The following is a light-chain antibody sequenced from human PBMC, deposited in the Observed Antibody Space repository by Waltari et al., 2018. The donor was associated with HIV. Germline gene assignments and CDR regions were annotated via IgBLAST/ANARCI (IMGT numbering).Light chain of an antibody. CDR3: QSYDCSLRSWV. CDR1: SSNIGATYG. Sequence: QSVLTQPPSVSGAPGQRVTISCTGSSSNIGATYGAHWYQLFPGTAPKLLIHSHSPRPTVVSDRFAGSKSFSSASLAITVLQAEDDADYYCQSYDCSLRSWVFCGATKLTVL. J-gene: IGLJ3*02. CDR2: SHS. V-gene: IGLV1-40*01.